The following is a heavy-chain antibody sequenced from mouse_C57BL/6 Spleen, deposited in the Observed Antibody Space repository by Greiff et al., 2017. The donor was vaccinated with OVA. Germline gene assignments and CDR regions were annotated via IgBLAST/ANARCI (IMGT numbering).Heavy chain of an antibody. CDR3: AREGFITTVVADY. CDR1: GYTFTSYW. V-gene: IGHV1-50*01. J-gene: IGHJ2*01. CDR2: IDPSDSYT. Sequence: QVQLQQPGAELVKPGASVKLSCKASGYTFTSYWMQWVKQRPGQGLEWIGEIDPSDSYTNYNQKFKGKATLTVDTSSSTAYMQLSSLTSEDSAVYYCAREGFITTVVADYWGQGTTLTVSS. D-gene: IGHD1-1*01.